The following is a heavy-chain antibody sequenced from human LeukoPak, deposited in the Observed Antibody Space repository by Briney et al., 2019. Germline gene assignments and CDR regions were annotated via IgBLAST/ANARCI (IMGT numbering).Heavy chain of an antibody. CDR1: GGSINSGNYY. V-gene: IGHV4-31*03. Sequence: SETLSLTCSVSGGSINSGNYYWSWIRQHPGKGLEYIGYIYYSGSTYYNPSLKSRLTISVDTSKNQFSLELSSVTAADTGVYYCARGGYCSGSTCSSSNWFDPWGQGTLVTVSS. CDR2: IYYSGST. CDR3: ARGGYCSGSTCSSSNWFDP. D-gene: IGHD2-2*01. J-gene: IGHJ5*02.